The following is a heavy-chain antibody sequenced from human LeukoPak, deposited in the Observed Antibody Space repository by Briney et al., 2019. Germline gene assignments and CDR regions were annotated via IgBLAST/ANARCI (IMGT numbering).Heavy chain of an antibody. D-gene: IGHD6-19*01. V-gene: IGHV4-39*07. CDR3: ARDYSSLPFDY. J-gene: IGHJ4*02. CDR1: GGSISSSSYY. CDR2: IYYSGST. Sequence: NPSETLSLTCTVSGGSISSSSYYWGWIRQPPGKGLEWIGSIYYSGSTYYNPSLKSRVTISVDTSKNQFSLKLSSVTAADTAVYYCARDYSSLPFDYWGQGTLVTVSS.